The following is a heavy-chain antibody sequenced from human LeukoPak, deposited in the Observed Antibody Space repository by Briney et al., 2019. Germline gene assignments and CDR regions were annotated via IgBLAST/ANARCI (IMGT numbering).Heavy chain of an antibody. CDR1: GFTFSSYG. D-gene: IGHD4-17*01. Sequence: GGSLRLSCAASGFTFSSYGMHWVRQAPGKGLEWVAVIWYDGSNKYYADSVKGRFTISRDNSKNTLYLQMNSLRAEDTAVYYCARDLRTVTENWFDPWGQGTLVTVSS. V-gene: IGHV3-33*01. CDR2: IWYDGSNK. CDR3: ARDLRTVTENWFDP. J-gene: IGHJ5*02.